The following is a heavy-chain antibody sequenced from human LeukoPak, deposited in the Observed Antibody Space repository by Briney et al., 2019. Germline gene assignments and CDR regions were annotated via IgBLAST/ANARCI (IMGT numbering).Heavy chain of an antibody. CDR1: GFTVSSNY. V-gene: IGHV3-7*03. D-gene: IGHD3-3*01. CDR2: IKQDGSET. CDR3: AREVFDFWSGYSYGMDV. Sequence: GGSLRLSCAASGFTVSSNYMSWVRQAPGKGLEWVANIKQDGSETYYVDSVRGRFTISRDNAKNSLFLQMNSRRAEDTAVYYCAREVFDFWSGYSYGMDVWGQGTTVTVSS. J-gene: IGHJ6*02.